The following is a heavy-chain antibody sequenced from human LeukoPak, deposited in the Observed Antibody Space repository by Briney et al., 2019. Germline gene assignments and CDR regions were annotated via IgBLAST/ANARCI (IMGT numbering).Heavy chain of an antibody. D-gene: IGHD6-13*01. CDR1: AFTFSNAW. CDR2: IKSKTDGGTT. CDR3: TTVGKYSSSRYRDY. J-gene: IGHJ4*02. Sequence: PGGALRPSPAASAFTFSNAWMSWVRQAPGKGLEWVGRIKSKTDGGTTDYAAPVTGRFTISRDDSKNPLYLQMNSLKTEDTAVYYCTTVGKYSSSRYRDYWVAGNLVTVSS. V-gene: IGHV3-15*01.